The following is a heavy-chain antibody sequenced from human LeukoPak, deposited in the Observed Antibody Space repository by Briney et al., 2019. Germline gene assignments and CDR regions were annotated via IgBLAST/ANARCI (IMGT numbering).Heavy chain of an antibody. CDR2: IYYSGST. D-gene: IGHD1-1*01. Sequence: SETLSLTCTVSGVSISSYYWSWIRQPPGKGLEWIGYIYYSGSTNYNPSLKSRVTISVDTSKNQFSLKLSSVTAADTAVYYCARVKLRYNWNDGDWFDPWGQGTLVTVSS. V-gene: IGHV4-59*08. CDR3: ARVKLRYNWNDGDWFDP. CDR1: GVSISSYY. J-gene: IGHJ5*02.